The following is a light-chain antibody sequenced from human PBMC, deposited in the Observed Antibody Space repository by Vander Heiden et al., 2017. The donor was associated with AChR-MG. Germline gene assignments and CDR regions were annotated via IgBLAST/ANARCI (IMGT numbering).Light chain of an antibody. Sequence: QSALTQPASVSGSPGQSITIPCTGTSSDVGGYNYVSWYQQYPGKAPKLMIYDVNIRPAGVSNRFSGSRSGNTASLTISGLQAEDEADYYCSSYTRSSTYVFGTGTRVTVL. J-gene: IGLJ1*01. CDR3: SSYTRSSTYV. V-gene: IGLV2-14*01. CDR1: SSDVGGYNY. CDR2: DVN.